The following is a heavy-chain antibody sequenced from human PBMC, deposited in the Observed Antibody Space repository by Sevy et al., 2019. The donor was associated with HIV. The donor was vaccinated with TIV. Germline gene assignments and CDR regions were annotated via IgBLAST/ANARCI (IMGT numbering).Heavy chain of an antibody. CDR3: TRGNSGSDDY. J-gene: IGHJ4*02. CDR1: AFTFSGSA. CDR2: IRSKANTYAT. Sequence: GGSLRLSCAASAFTFSGSAMHWVRQASGKGLEWVGRIRSKANTYATAYAASVKGRFTISRDDSKNTAYLQMNSLKTEDTAVYYCTRGNSGSDDYWGQGTLVTVSS. D-gene: IGHD3-10*01. V-gene: IGHV3-73*01.